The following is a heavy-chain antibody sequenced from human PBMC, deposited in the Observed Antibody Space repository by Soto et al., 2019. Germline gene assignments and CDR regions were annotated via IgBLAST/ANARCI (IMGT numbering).Heavy chain of an antibody. CDR3: VRRVSGNYDY. V-gene: IGHV3-64*01. CDR1: GLTSSSND. J-gene: IGHJ4*02. D-gene: IGHD1-7*01. Sequence: EVQLAESGGGMVQPGGSLRPSCVASGLTSSSNDLHWVGQAPGKGLEYVSSISSNGGTTYYGNSVKGRFTISRDNSKNTLYLQMGSLRAEDMAVYYCVRRVSGNYDYWGQGTLVTVSS. CDR2: ISSNGGTT.